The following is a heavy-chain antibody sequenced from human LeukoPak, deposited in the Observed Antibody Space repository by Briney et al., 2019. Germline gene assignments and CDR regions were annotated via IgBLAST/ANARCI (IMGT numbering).Heavy chain of an antibody. J-gene: IGHJ4*02. V-gene: IGHV1-18*01. CDR1: GGTFSSYA. CDR2: ISAYNGNT. Sequence: ASVKVSCKASGGTFSSYAISWVRQAPGQGLEWMGWISAYNGNTNYAQKLQGRVTMTTDTSTSTAYMELRSLRSDDTAVYYCAREGIYGDNDYWGQGTLVTVSS. CDR3: AREGIYGDNDY. D-gene: IGHD4-17*01.